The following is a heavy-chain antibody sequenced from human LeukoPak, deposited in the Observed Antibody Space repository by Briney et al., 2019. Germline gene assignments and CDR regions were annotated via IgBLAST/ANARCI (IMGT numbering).Heavy chain of an antibody. Sequence: GASVKVSCKASGYTFTGYYIHWVRQAPGQGLEWMGWINPNSGGTNYAQKFQGRVTMTRDTSISTAYMELSRLRSDDTAVYYCARGSCSGGSCYSVWFDPWGQGTLVTVSS. J-gene: IGHJ5*02. D-gene: IGHD2-15*01. V-gene: IGHV1-2*02. CDR3: ARGSCSGGSCYSVWFDP. CDR2: INPNSGGT. CDR1: GYTFTGYY.